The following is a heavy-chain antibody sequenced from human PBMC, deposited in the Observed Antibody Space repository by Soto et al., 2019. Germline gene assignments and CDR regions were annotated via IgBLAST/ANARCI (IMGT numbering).Heavy chain of an antibody. J-gene: IGHJ4*02. V-gene: IGHV3-74*01. Sequence: VGSLRLSCAASGFTFSNSWMHWVRQVSGKGLEWVSRTNADGTSTSYADSVKGRFTISRDNAKNTLYLHVNSLRAEDTAVYYCVKVLARGVGVPRFYFDSWGQGALVTVSS. CDR3: VKVLARGVGVPRFYFDS. CDR1: GFTFSNSW. CDR2: TNADGTST. D-gene: IGHD2-2*01.